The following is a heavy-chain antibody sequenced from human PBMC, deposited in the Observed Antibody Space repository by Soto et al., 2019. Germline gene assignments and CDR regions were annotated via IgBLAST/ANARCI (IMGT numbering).Heavy chain of an antibody. Sequence: SLRLSCAASGFTFSSYAMSWVRQAPGKGLERVSAISGSGGSTYYADSVKGRFTISRDNSKNTLYLQMNSLRAEDTAVYYCARDPIAYYYYMDVWGKGTTVTVSS. CDR1: GFTFSSYA. J-gene: IGHJ6*03. V-gene: IGHV3-23*01. CDR2: ISGSGGST. CDR3: ARDPIAYYYYMDV.